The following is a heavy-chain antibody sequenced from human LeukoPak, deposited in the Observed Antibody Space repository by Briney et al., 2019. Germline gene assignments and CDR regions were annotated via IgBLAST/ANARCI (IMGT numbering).Heavy chain of an antibody. J-gene: IGHJ4*02. CDR1: GFTFSSYD. D-gene: IGHD4/OR15-4a*01. CDR2: IGTAGDT. Sequence: GGSLRLSCAASGFTFSSYDMHWVRQATGKGLEWVSAIGTAGDTYYPGSVKGRFTISRDNGKNSLDLQMNSLRADDTAFYYCARDTLGEGEDANYAVYYFDYWGQGTVVTVSS. V-gene: IGHV3-13*01. CDR3: ARDTLGEGEDANYAVYYFDY.